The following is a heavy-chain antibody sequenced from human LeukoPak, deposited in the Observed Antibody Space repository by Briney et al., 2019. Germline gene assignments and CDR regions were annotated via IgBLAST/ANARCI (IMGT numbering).Heavy chain of an antibody. J-gene: IGHJ4*02. D-gene: IGHD5-24*01. CDR2: ISGSNSYI. CDR1: GFTFSSYT. Sequence: GGSLRLSCAASGFTFSSYTMHWIRQAPGRGLEWVSSISGSNSYIFYADSVKGRFTVSRDNAKDSLYLQMNSLRAEDTAVYYCARGEQDMATMSIDYWGQGTLVTVSS. V-gene: IGHV3-21*01. CDR3: ARGEQDMATMSIDY.